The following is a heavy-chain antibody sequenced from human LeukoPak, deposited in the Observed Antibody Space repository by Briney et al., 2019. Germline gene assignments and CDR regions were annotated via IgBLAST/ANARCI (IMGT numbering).Heavy chain of an antibody. Sequence: ASVKVSCKASGYTFTSYGISWIRQAPGQGLEWMGWISAYNGNTNYVQKLQGRVIMTTDTSTSTAYMELRSLRSDDTAVYYCARVDYSKDYFFDYWGQGTLVTVSS. V-gene: IGHV1-18*01. CDR3: ARVDYSKDYFFDY. D-gene: IGHD2-15*01. J-gene: IGHJ4*02. CDR1: GYTFTSYG. CDR2: ISAYNGNT.